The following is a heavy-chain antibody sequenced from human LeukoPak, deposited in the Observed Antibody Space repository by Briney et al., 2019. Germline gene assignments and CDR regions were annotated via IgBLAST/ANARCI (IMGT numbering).Heavy chain of an antibody. J-gene: IGHJ4*02. D-gene: IGHD2-2*01. CDR3: ARAGGSIKPFDY. CDR2: IYSGGTT. V-gene: IGHV3-53*01. Sequence: GGSLRLSCAASGFTVSSNYMNWVRQAPGKGLEWVSVIYSGGTTYYADSVRGRFTVSRDNSKNTLYLQMNSLRAEDTAVYYCARAGGSIKPFDYWGQGTLVTVSS. CDR1: GFTVSSNY.